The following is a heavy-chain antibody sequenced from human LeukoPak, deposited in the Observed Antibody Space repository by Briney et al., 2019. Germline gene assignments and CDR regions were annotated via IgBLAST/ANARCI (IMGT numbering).Heavy chain of an antibody. V-gene: IGHV4-30-2*01. CDR2: IYHSGST. CDR1: GGSISSGGYS. CDR3: ARVSDYGDYFDY. J-gene: IGHJ4*02. Sequence: SETLSLTCAVSGGSISSGGYSWSWIRQPPGKGLEWIGYIYHSGSTYYNPSLKSRVTISVDTSKNQFSLKLSSVTAEDTAVYYCARVSDYGDYFDYWGQGTLVTVSS. D-gene: IGHD4-17*01.